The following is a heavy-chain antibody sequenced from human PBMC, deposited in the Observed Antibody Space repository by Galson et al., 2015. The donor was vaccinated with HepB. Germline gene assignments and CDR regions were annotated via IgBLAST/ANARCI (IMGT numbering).Heavy chain of an antibody. CDR3: ARVIDGSGSYYNDQDY. CDR2: IIPILGIA. J-gene: IGHJ4*02. Sequence: SVKVSCKASGGTFSSYAISWVRQAPGQGLEWMGGIIPILGIANYAQKFQSRVTITADKSTSTAYMELSSLRSEDTAVYYCARVIDGSGSYYNDQDYWGQGTLVTVSS. CDR1: GGTFSSYA. V-gene: IGHV1-69*10. D-gene: IGHD3-10*01.